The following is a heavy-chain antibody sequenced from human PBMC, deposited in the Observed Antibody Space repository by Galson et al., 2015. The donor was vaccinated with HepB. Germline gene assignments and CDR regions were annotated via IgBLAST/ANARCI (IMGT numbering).Heavy chain of an antibody. V-gene: IGHV4-59*01. D-gene: IGHD6-13*01. CDR3: AREIRPYSSSWYENWFDP. CDR2: IYYSGST. CDR1: GGSISSYY. J-gene: IGHJ5*02. Sequence: SETLSLTCTVSGGSISSYYWSWIRQPPGKGLEWIGYIYYSGSTNYNPSLKSRVTISVDTSKNQFSLKLSSVTAADTAVYYCAREIRPYSSSWYENWFDPWGQGTLVTVSS.